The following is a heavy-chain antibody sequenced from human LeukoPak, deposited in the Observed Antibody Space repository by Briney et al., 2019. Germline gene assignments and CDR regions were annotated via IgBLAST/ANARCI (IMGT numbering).Heavy chain of an antibody. Sequence: GGTLRLSCAASGFTFSDYGMTWVRQAPGKGLEWVSAISGSGGSTYYADSVKGRFTISRDNSKNTLYLQMNSLRAEDTAVYYCAKSTLIVVITLFDYWGQGTLVTVSS. J-gene: IGHJ4*02. D-gene: IGHD3-22*01. CDR2: ISGSGGST. V-gene: IGHV3-23*01. CDR3: AKSTLIVVITLFDY. CDR1: GFTFSDYG.